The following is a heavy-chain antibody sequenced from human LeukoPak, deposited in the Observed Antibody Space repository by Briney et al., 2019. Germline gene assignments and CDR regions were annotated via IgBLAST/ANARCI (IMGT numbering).Heavy chain of an antibody. D-gene: IGHD2-21*02. CDR3: ARDDAHSDQNAFDI. CDR1: GYTFTDYC. J-gene: IGHJ3*02. Sequence: ASVKVSCKASGYTFTDYCMHWVRQAPGQGLEWIGWIDPNSGGTNYAQKFQGRGTMTRDTSINTAYMELRRLISDDTAVYYCARDDAHSDQNAFDIWGQGTLVTVSS. V-gene: IGHV1-2*02. CDR2: IDPNSGGT.